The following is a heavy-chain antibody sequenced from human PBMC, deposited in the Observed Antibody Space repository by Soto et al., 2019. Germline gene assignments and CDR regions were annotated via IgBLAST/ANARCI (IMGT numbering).Heavy chain of an antibody. Sequence: QVQLVESGGGVVQPGRSLRLSCAASRFTFRNYGMHWVRQAPGKGLEWLAVTWHDGSNQYYTDFVKGRFSIPRDNSMNTVYLQMNSLRDEDTGIYYCARQTPAACGEYACPDYWGHGTLGSVSS. CDR1: RFTFRNYG. D-gene: IGHD4-17*01. V-gene: IGHV3-33*01. CDR2: TWHDGSNQ. CDR3: ARQTPAACGEYACPDY. J-gene: IGHJ4*01.